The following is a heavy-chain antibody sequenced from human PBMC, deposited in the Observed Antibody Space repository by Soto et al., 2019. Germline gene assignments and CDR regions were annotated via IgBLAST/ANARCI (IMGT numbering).Heavy chain of an antibody. D-gene: IGHD1-26*01. CDR3: VTVNLVGAAYYFDY. CDR2: VYYSGTT. V-gene: IGHV4-30-4*01. Sequence: TSETLSLTCTASGGSIRNGDYYWGWIRQPPGKGLEWIGYVYYSGTTYSHPSLNSRVSISVDTSENQFSLRLTSVTAADTAVYYCVTVNLVGAAYYFDYWGPGTLVTVSS. CDR1: GGSIRNGDYY. J-gene: IGHJ4*02.